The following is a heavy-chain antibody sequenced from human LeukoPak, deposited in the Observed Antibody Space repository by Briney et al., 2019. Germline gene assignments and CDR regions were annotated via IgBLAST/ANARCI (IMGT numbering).Heavy chain of an antibody. V-gene: IGHV1-69*04. CDR2: IIPILGIV. CDR3: ARAQDGNSQGAFDI. CDR1: GGTFSSYA. D-gene: IGHD4-23*01. J-gene: IGHJ3*02. Sequence: ASVKVSCKASGGTFSSYAISWVRQAPGQGLEWMGRIIPILGIVNYAQKFQGRVTMTRDTSASTVYMELSSLRSEDTAVYYCARAQDGNSQGAFDIWGQGTMVTVSS.